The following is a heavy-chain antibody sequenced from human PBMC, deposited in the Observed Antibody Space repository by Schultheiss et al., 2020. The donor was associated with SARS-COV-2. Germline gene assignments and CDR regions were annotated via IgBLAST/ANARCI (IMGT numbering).Heavy chain of an antibody. CDR2: ISGNGDST. Sequence: GGSLRLSCAASGFTVSSNYMSWVRQAPGKGLEYVSAISGNGDSTYYANSVKGRFTISRDNSKNTLYLQMNSLRAEDTAVYYCARALRYYYMDVWGKGTTVTVAS. J-gene: IGHJ6*03. CDR3: ARALRYYYMDV. D-gene: IGHD4/OR15-4a*01. V-gene: IGHV3-64*01. CDR1: GFTVSSNY.